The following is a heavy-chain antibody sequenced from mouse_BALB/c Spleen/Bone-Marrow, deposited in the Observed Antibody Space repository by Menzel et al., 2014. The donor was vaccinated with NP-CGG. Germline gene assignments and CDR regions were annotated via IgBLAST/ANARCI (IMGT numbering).Heavy chain of an antibody. Sequence: SGPELVKPGASVKISCKASGYTFTDYYINWVKQKPGQGLEWTGWIYPGSGNTKYNEKFKGKATLTVDTSSSTAYMQLSSLTSEDTAVYFCARSPYYGNYDDYWGQGTTLTVSS. CDR2: IYPGSGNT. V-gene: IGHV1-84*02. J-gene: IGHJ2*01. CDR1: GYTFTDYY. D-gene: IGHD2-10*01. CDR3: ARSPYYGNYDDY.